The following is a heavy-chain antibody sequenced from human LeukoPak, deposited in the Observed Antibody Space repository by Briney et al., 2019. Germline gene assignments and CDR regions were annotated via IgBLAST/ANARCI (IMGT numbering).Heavy chain of an antibody. D-gene: IGHD3-3*01. CDR1: GFTFSSYS. J-gene: IGHJ4*02. Sequence: GGSLRLSCAASGFTFSSYSMNWVRQAPGKGLEWVSSISSSSSYIYYADSVKGRFTISRDNAKNSLYLQMNSLRAEDTAVYYCARAEVTIFGVVIIAPDYWGQGTLVTVSS. CDR2: ISSSSSYI. V-gene: IGHV3-21*01. CDR3: ARAEVTIFGVVIIAPDY.